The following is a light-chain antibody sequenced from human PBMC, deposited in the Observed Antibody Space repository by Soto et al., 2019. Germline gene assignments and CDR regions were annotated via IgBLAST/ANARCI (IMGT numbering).Light chain of an antibody. V-gene: IGLV1-40*01. CDR3: RSYDSSLSGYV. J-gene: IGLJ1*01. CDR2: ENN. CDR1: SSNIGAGYE. Sequence: QAVVTQPPSVSEAPGQRVTISCTGSSSNIGAGYEAHWYQQVPGTAPKLLIYENNNRPSGVPDRFSGSKSGTSASRAITGLQAEDEAEYYCRSYDSSLSGYVFGTGTKLTVL.